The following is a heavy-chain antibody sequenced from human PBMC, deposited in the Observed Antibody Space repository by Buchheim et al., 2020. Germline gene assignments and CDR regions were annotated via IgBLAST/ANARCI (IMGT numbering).Heavy chain of an antibody. Sequence: EVQLVQSGPEVKKPGESLRISCTGSGYSFTSYWISWVRQMPGKGLEWMGRIDPSASYTNYSPSFQGHVTISADKSITPAYLQWSSLKASDTAMYDCAREAGSGSYYKLDAYYGMDVWGQGTT. CDR3: AREAGSGSYYKLDAYYGMDV. V-gene: IGHV5-10-1*03. D-gene: IGHD3-10*01. CDR1: GYSFTSYW. J-gene: IGHJ6*02. CDR2: IDPSASYT.